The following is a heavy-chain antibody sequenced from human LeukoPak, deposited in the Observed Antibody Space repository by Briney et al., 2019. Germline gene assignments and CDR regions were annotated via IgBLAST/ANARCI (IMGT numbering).Heavy chain of an antibody. CDR1: GYTFTSYY. D-gene: IGHD3-3*01. CDR2: INPSGGST. Sequence: ASVKVSCKASGYTFTSYYMHWVRQAPGQGLEWMGIINPSGGSTSYAQKCQGRVTMTRDMSTSTVYMELSSLRSEDTAVYYCAREGRFLEWLLPYYFDYWGQGTLVTVSS. CDR3: AREGRFLEWLLPYYFDY. V-gene: IGHV1-46*01. J-gene: IGHJ4*02.